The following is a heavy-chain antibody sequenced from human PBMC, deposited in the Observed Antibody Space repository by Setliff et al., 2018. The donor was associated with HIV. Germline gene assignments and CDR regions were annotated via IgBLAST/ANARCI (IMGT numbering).Heavy chain of an antibody. CDR1: GGTFSSYA. D-gene: IGHD3-22*01. CDR3: ARDCDHYYYDSSGYYWNAFDI. CDR2: IIPILGIA. J-gene: IGHJ3*02. Sequence: ASVKVSCKASGGTFSSYAISWVRQAPGQGLEWMGGIIPILGIANYAQKFQGRVTITADKSTSTAYMELSSLRSEDTAVYYCARDCDHYYYDSSGYYWNAFDIWGQGTMVTVSS. V-gene: IGHV1-69*10.